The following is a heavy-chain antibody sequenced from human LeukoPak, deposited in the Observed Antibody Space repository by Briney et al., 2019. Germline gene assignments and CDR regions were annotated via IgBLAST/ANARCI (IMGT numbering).Heavy chain of an antibody. D-gene: IGHD5-18*01. CDR1: GDSVSSNSAA. CDR3: ARVRAVGLVTTNWFDP. CDR2: TYYRSKWYN. Sequence: SQTLSLTCAISGDSVSSNSAAWNWIRQSPSRGLEWLGRTYYRSKWYNDYAVSVKSRITINPDTSKNQFSLQLNSVTPEDTAVYYCARVRAVGLVTTNWFDPWGQGTLVTVSS. J-gene: IGHJ5*02. V-gene: IGHV6-1*01.